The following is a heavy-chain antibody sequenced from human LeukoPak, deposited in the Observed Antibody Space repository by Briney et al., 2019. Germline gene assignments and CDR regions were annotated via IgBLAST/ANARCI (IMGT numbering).Heavy chain of an antibody. V-gene: IGHV3-9*03. D-gene: IGHD3-10*01. CDR1: GFTFDDYA. CDR3: AKAEGSVVRGVFPPYFDY. Sequence: PGGSLRLSCAASGFTFDDYAMHWVRQAPGKGLEWVSGISWNSGSIGYADSVKGRFTISRDNAKNSLYLQMNSLRAEDMALYYCAKAEGSVVRGVFPPYFDYWGQGTLVTVSS. CDR2: ISWNSGSI. J-gene: IGHJ4*02.